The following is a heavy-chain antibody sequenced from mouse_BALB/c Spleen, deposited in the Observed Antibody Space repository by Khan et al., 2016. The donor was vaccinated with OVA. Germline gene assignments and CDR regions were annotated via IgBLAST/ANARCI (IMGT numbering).Heavy chain of an antibody. CDR3: ASSNCYGNGLYAMDC. CDR2: IAPGSGSA. Sequence: DLVKPGASVKLSCKASGYTFTSYWVNWIKQRPGQGLEWIGRIAPGSGSAYYSEMFKGKATLTADTSSSTAYMQVRSLSSEDSAVYFCASSNCYGNGLYAMDCWGQCIPHTVAS. D-gene: IGHD1-1*01. CDR1: GYTFTSYW. V-gene: IGHV1S41*01. J-gene: IGHJ4*01.